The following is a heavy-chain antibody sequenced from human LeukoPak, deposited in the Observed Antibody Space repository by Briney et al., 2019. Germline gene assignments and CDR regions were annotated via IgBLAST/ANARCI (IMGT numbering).Heavy chain of an antibody. V-gene: IGHV1-46*01. J-gene: IGHJ4*02. CDR3: ARDEYDGDY. CDR2: INPSSGST. Sequence: GASVKVSCKASGYTFISYYMHWVRQAPGQGLEWMGIINPSSGSTNYAQKFQGRVTMTRDAFTSTVYMELSSLRSEDTAVYYCARDEYDGDYWGQGTLVTVSS. D-gene: IGHD3-3*01. CDR1: GYTFISYY.